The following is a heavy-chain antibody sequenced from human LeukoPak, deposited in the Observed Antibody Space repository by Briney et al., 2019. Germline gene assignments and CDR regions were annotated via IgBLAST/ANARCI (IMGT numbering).Heavy chain of an antibody. Sequence: PGGSLRLSCAASGYTFSDYWVGWVRQAPGKGLEWVANINQGGSEKHYVDSVEGRFTISRDNAKNSLYLQMNSLRAEDTAVYYCARGDYNYGLWGQGTLVTVSP. J-gene: IGHJ4*02. CDR3: ARGDYNYGL. CDR1: GYTFSDYW. V-gene: IGHV3-7*02. CDR2: INQGGSEK. D-gene: IGHD5-18*01.